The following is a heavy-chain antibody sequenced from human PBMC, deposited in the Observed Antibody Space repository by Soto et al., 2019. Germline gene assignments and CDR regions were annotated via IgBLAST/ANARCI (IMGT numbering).Heavy chain of an antibody. Sequence: SETLSLTCTVSCGSISSGGYYWSCIRQHPGKGLEWIGYICYSGSTDYNPSLKSRVTISVDTSKNQFSLKLSSVTAADTAVYYCARGTRSLTTYYDFWSGYYTEYGMDVWGQGTTVTVSS. J-gene: IGHJ6*02. D-gene: IGHD3-3*01. V-gene: IGHV4-31*03. CDR1: CGSISSGGYY. CDR3: ARGTRSLTTYYDFWSGYYTEYGMDV. CDR2: ICYSGST.